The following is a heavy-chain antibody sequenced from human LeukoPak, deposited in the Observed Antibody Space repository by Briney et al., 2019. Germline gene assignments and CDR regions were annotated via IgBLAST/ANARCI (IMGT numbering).Heavy chain of an antibody. Sequence: ASVKVSCKASGNTFTNYYMHWVRQAPGQGLEWMGIINPSGGSTSYAQKFRGRVTMTRDTSTTTVYMELSSLRSEDTAVYYCAIGQQSFDYWGQGTLVTVSS. V-gene: IGHV1-46*03. CDR2: INPSGGST. CDR3: AIGQQSFDY. CDR1: GNTFTNYY. J-gene: IGHJ4*02. D-gene: IGHD1/OR15-1a*01.